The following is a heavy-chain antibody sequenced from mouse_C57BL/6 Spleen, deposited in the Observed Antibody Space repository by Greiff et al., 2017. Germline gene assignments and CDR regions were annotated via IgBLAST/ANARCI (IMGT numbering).Heavy chain of an antibody. J-gene: IGHJ2*01. V-gene: IGHV5-16*01. Sequence: EVQLVESEGGLVQPGSSMKLSCTASGFTFSDYYMAWVRQVPEKGLEWVANINYDGSSTYYLDSLKSRFIISRDNAKNILYLQMSSLKSEDTATYYCARAANWDDYFDYWGQGTTLTVSS. CDR2: INYDGSST. CDR3: ARAANWDDYFDY. CDR1: GFTFSDYY. D-gene: IGHD4-1*02.